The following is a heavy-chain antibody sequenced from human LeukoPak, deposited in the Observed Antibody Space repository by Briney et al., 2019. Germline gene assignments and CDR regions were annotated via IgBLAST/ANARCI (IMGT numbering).Heavy chain of an antibody. D-gene: IGHD6-13*01. V-gene: IGHV3-30-3*01. J-gene: IGHJ4*02. Sequence: GGSLRLSCAASGFTFSSYAMHWVRQAPGKGLEWVAVISYDGSNKYYADSVKGRFTISRDNSKNTLYLQMNSLRAENTAVYYCAREPGIAAAGDTIRFDYWGQGTLVTVSS. CDR1: GFTFSSYA. CDR3: AREPGIAAAGDTIRFDY. CDR2: ISYDGSNK.